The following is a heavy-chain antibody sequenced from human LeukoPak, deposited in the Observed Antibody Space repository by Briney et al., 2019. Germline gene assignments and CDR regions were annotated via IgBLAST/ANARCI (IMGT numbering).Heavy chain of an antibody. J-gene: IGHJ4*02. D-gene: IGHD3-10*01. CDR2: ISSSGGNV. V-gene: IGHV3-11*01. Sequence: GGSLRLSCAASGFTFSDFYMNWIRQAPGKGLEWISFISSSGGNVNYADSVQGRFTISRDNAKKSLYLQMNSLRAEDTAVYYCAKGPADYYGSGSYYKGVDYWGQGTLVTVSS. CDR3: AKGPADYYGSGSYYKGVDY. CDR1: GFTFSDFY.